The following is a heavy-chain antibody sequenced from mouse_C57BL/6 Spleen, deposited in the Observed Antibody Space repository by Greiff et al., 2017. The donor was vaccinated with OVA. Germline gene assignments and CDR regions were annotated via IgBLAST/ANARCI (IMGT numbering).Heavy chain of an antibody. CDR1: GYTFTDYE. D-gene: IGHD1-1*01. J-gene: IGHJ2*01. CDR3: TRDYGSSYFDY. Sequence: VQLQQSGAELVRPGASVTLSCKASGYTFTDYEMHWVKQTPVHGLEWIGAIDPETGGTAYNQKFKGKAILTADKSSSTAYMELRSPTSEDSAVYYCTRDYGSSYFDYWGQGTTLTVSS. CDR2: IDPETGGT. V-gene: IGHV1-15*01.